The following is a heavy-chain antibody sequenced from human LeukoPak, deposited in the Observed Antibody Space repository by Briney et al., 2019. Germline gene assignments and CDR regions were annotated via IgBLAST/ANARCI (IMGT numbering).Heavy chain of an antibody. CDR2: IYYSGST. D-gene: IGHD3-9*01. CDR1: GYSISSGYY. CDR3: ARGPVLRYFDWLPIYYYYYYGMDV. Sequence: SETLSLTCTVSGYSISSGYYWGWIRQPPGKGLEWIGYIYYSGSTYYNPSLKSRVTISVDTSKNQFSLKLSSVTAADTAVYYCARGPVLRYFDWLPIYYYYYYGMDVWGQGTTVTVSS. V-gene: IGHV4-38-2*02. J-gene: IGHJ6*02.